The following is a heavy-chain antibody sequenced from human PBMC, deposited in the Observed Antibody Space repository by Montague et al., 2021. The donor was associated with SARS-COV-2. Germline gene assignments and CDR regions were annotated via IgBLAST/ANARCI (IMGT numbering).Heavy chain of an antibody. CDR2: INWNGGGI. Sequence: SLRLSCAASGFSFDESVMHWVRQAPGKGLEWVAGINWNGGGISYXDSVGARFTISRDNAKNSLYLETNSLRPEDTALYYCTKYPASRFFSGGDPYFFDFWGRGTLVTVSS. D-gene: IGHD2-21*02. CDR3: TKYPASRFFSGGDPYFFDF. CDR1: GFSFDESV. V-gene: IGHV3-9*01. J-gene: IGHJ4*02.